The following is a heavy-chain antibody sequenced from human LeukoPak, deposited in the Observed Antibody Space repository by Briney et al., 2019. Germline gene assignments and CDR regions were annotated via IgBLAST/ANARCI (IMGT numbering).Heavy chain of an antibody. CDR2: IYYSGST. Sequence: SETLSLTCTVSGYSISSSYYWGWIRQPPGKGLEWIGSIYYSGSTYYNPSLKSRVTISVDTSKNQFSLKLSSVTAADTAVYYCARDQVESEMVYNWFDPWGQGTLVTVSS. CDR1: GYSISSSYY. V-gene: IGHV4-38-2*02. D-gene: IGHD5-24*01. J-gene: IGHJ5*02. CDR3: ARDQVESEMVYNWFDP.